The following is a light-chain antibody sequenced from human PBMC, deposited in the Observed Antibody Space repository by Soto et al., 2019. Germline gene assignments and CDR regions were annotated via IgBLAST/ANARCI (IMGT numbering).Light chain of an antibody. J-gene: IGKJ4*02. V-gene: IGKV3-11*01. CDR2: GAS. CDR3: QQRRNWPPLT. CDR1: QSVSSY. Sequence: EIVLTQSPATLSLSPGERATLSCRASQSVSSYLAWYQQKPGQAPRLVIYGASTRATGIPARFSGSGSGTDFTPTISSLEPDDFAVYDCQQRRNWPPLTFGGGTKVVIK.